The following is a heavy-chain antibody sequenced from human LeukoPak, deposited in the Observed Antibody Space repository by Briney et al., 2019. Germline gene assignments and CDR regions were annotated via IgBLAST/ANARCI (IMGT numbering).Heavy chain of an antibody. V-gene: IGHV3-30*18. D-gene: IGHD6-13*01. CDR1: GFTFSSYG. CDR2: ISYDGSNK. J-gene: IGHJ4*02. Sequence: GGSLRLSCAASGFTFSSYGMHWVRQAPGKGLEWVAVISYDGSNKYYADSVKGRFTISRDNSKNTLYLQMNSLRAEDTAVYYCAKAETQYSSSWFDYWGQGTLVTVSS. CDR3: AKAETQYSSSWFDY.